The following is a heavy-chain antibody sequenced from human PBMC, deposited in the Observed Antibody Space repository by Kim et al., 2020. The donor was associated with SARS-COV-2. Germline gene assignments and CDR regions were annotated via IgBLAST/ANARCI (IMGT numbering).Heavy chain of an antibody. V-gene: IGHV3-23*01. CDR1: GFIFSSYG. Sequence: GGSLRLSCAASGFIFSSYGMSWVRQAPGKGLEWVSTISASAGNTDYADSVKGRFTISRDNSKNTLYLQMNSLRAEDTAVYYCAKNGPGWHFDLWGRGTLVTVSS. CDR3: AKNGPGWHFDL. CDR2: ISASAGNT. J-gene: IGHJ2*01.